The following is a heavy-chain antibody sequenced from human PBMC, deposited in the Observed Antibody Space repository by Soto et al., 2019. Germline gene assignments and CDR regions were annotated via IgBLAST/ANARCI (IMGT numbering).Heavy chain of an antibody. CDR2: IYAGTIT. V-gene: IGHV3-53*01. D-gene: IGHD3-22*01. CDR3: ARIPYYNSGTIFDY. J-gene: IGHJ4*02. Sequence: GGSLRLSCAVSGIPVSSYYMSWVRQAAGKGLEWVSVIYAGTITYYADSVQGRFTIYRDNSKNTLNLEMNSLRVEDTAVYYCARIPYYNSGTIFDYWGQGTMVTVSS. CDR1: GIPVSSYY.